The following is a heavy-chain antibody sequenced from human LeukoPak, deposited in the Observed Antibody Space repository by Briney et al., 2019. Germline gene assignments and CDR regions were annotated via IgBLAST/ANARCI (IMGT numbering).Heavy chain of an antibody. J-gene: IGHJ6*03. CDR2: IYTSGST. CDR3: ARETYYYDSSGYYWYMDV. V-gene: IGHV4-4*07. D-gene: IGHD3-22*01. CDR1: GGSISSYY. Sequence: SETLSLTCTVSGGSISSYYWSWIRQPAGKGLEWIGRIYTSGSTNSNPSLKSRVTMSVDTSKNQFSLKLSSVTAADTAVYYCARETYYYDSSGYYWYMDVWGKGTTVTVSS.